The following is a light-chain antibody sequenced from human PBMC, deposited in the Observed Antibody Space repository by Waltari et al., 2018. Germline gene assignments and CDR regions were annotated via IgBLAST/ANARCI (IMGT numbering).Light chain of an antibody. CDR2: DVD. CDR3: SSYTTNPRF. V-gene: IGLV2-14*03. J-gene: IGLJ2*01. Sequence: QSALTQPASVSASLGQSITISCTGTSSDVATYNRVSWYQQCPGKAPELILYDVDNRPSGVSNRCTGSKSGNTASLTISGLQAEDEADYYCSSYTTNPRFFGGGTKLTVL. CDR1: SSDVATYNR.